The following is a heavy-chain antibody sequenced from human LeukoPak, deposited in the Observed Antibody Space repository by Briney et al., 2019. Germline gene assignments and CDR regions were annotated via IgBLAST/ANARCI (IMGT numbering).Heavy chain of an antibody. D-gene: IGHD3-10*01. CDR3: AKDHTPFRDYFDY. CDR2: ISGSGGST. Sequence: PGGSLRLSCAASGFTFSSYAMSWVRRAPGKGLEWVSAISGSGGSTYCADSVKGRFTISRDNSKNTLYLQMNSLRAEDTAVYYCAKDHTPFRDYFDYWGQGTLVTVSS. J-gene: IGHJ4*02. V-gene: IGHV3-23*01. CDR1: GFTFSSYA.